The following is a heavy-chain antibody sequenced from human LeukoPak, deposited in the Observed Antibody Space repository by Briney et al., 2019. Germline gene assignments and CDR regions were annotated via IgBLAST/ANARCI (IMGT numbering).Heavy chain of an antibody. D-gene: IGHD4-17*01. V-gene: IGHV3-30*02. CDR2: VRPDGSSQ. J-gene: IGHJ4*02. Sequence: GGSLRLSCAASGFTFSNFGMHWVRQAPGKGLEWVAFVRPDGSSQYYADSVKGRFTISRDNSKNTLYLQMNSLRAEDTAVYYCIGGDYVEPFDYWGQGTLVTVSS. CDR1: GFTFSNFG. CDR3: IGGDYVEPFDY.